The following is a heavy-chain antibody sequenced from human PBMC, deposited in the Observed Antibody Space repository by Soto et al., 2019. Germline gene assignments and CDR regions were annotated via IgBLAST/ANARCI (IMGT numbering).Heavy chain of an antibody. CDR1: GGSISSSSYY. CDR2: IYYSGST. D-gene: IGHD4-17*01. CDR3: ALIPFYGSISNYYYYMDV. J-gene: IGHJ6*03. V-gene: IGHV4-39*01. Sequence: SETLSLTCTVSGGSISSSSYYWGWIRQPPGKGLEWIGSIYYSGSTYYNPSLKSRVTISVDTSKNQFSLKLSSVTAADTAVYYCALIPFYGSISNYYYYMDVWGKGTTVTVSS.